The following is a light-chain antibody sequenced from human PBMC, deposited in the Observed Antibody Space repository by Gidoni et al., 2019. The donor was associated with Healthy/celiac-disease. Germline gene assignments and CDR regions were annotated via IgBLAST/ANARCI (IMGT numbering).Light chain of an antibody. V-gene: IGKV1-27*01. CDR3: QKYNSAPLT. Sequence: IQMTQSPSSQSASVGDRVTIICRASQGSSNYLAWYQQKPGKVPRLLIYAASTLQSGVPSRFSGSGSGTDFTLTISSQQPEDFATYYCQKYNSAPLTFGGGTKVEIK. J-gene: IGKJ4*01. CDR1: QGSSNY. CDR2: AAS.